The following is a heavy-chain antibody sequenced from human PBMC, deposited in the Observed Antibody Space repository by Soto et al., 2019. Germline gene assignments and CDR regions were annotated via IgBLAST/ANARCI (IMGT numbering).Heavy chain of an antibody. V-gene: IGHV4-59*01. CDR3: ARGGWKLFDY. D-gene: IGHD6-19*01. CDR1: GGSISSYY. CDR2: FYYSGST. J-gene: IGHJ4*02. Sequence: PSETLSLTCTVSGGSISSYYWSWIRQPPGKGLEWIGCFYYSGSTNYNPSLKSRVTISVDTSKKQFSLKLSSVTAADTAVYYCARGGWKLFDYRGQGTLVTVSS.